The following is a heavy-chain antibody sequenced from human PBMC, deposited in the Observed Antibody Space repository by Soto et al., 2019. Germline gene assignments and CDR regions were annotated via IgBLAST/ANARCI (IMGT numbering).Heavy chain of an antibody. J-gene: IGHJ6*02. CDR2: INHSGST. D-gene: IGHD3-3*01. Sequence: QVQLQQWGAGLLKPSETLSLTCAVYGGSFSGYYWSWIRQPPGKGLEWIGEINHSGSTNYNPSLKSRVTISVDTSKNQFSLKLSSVTAADTAVYYCARAPYYDFWSGYYSYYYGMDVWGQGTTVTVSS. CDR1: GGSFSGYY. CDR3: ARAPYYDFWSGYYSYYYGMDV. V-gene: IGHV4-34*01.